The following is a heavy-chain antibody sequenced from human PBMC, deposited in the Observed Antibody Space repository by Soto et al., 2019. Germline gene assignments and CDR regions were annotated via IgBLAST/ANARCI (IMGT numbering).Heavy chain of an antibody. D-gene: IGHD6-6*01. Sequence: QVQLVQYGAEVKKPGSSVKVSCKASGGTFSSYAISWVRQAPGQGLEWMGGIIPIFGTANYAQKFQGRVTITADESTSTAYMELSSLRSEDTAVYYCARVAAARGDYYYYGMDVWGQGTTVTVSS. J-gene: IGHJ6*02. CDR1: GGTFSSYA. CDR2: IIPIFGTA. V-gene: IGHV1-69*01. CDR3: ARVAAARGDYYYYGMDV.